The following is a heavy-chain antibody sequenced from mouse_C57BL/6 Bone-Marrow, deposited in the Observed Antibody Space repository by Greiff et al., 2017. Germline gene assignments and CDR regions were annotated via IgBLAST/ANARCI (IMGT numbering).Heavy chain of an antibody. D-gene: IGHD1-1*01. CDR2: IYPGSGNT. J-gene: IGHJ3*01. CDR3: AREYHYYGSSYEGFAY. V-gene: IGHV1-66*01. CDR1: GYSFTSYY. Sequence: VQLQQSGPELVKPGASVKISCKASGYSFTSYYIHWVKQRPGQGLEWIGWIYPGSGNTKYNEKFKGKATLTADTSSSTAYMQLSSLTSEDSAVYYCAREYHYYGSSYEGFAYWGQGTLVTVSA.